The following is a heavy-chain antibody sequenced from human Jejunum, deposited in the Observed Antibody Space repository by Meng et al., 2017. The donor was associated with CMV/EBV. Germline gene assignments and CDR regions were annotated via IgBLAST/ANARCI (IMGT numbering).Heavy chain of an antibody. V-gene: IGHV3-30*03. CDR2: ISIYGRNE. CDR1: FSTYA. D-gene: IGHD2/OR15-2a*01. Sequence: FSTYAMAWVRQAPGKGLECVAIISIYGRNEYYADSVKGRFTISRDDSKNTVYLEMNNLKPDDTAIYYCARQQGYFDSTMAYFDSWGQGTQVTVSS. CDR3: ARQQGYFDSTMAYFDS. J-gene: IGHJ4*02.